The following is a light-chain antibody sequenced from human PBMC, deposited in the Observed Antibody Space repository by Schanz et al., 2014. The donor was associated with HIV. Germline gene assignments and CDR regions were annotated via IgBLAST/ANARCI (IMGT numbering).Light chain of an antibody. CDR1: QGISSW. J-gene: IGKJ2*01. CDR3: QQYDSYPYT. CDR2: AAS. Sequence: DIQMTQSPSSVSASVGDSVTITCRASQGISSWLAWYQQKPGRAPKLLISAASSLQSGVPPRFSGSGSGTEFTLTISSLQPADFATYYCQQYDSYPYTFGQGTKLEIK. V-gene: IGKV1D-16*01.